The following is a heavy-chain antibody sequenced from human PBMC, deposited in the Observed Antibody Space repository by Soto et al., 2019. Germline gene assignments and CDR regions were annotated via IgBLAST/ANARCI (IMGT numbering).Heavy chain of an antibody. D-gene: IGHD6-13*01. Sequence: EVQLVESGGGLVQPGGSLRLSCAASGFTFSSYSMNWVRQAPGKVLEWVSYISSSSSTIYYADSVKGRFTISRDNAKNSLYLQMNSLRAEDTAVYYCARSGKQLVPSGSDYWGQGTLVTVSS. CDR1: GFTFSSYS. V-gene: IGHV3-48*01. CDR2: ISSSSSTI. J-gene: IGHJ4*02. CDR3: ARSGKQLVPSGSDY.